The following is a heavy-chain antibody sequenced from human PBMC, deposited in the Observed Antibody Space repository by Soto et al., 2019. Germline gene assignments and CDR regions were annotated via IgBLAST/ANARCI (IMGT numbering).Heavy chain of an antibody. J-gene: IGHJ3*02. CDR2: IYHSGST. CDR3: ARVDHYYDSSGYSDAFDI. CDR1: GGSISSSNW. V-gene: IGHV4-4*02. D-gene: IGHD3-22*01. Sequence: ASETLSLTCAVSGGSISSSNWWSWVRQPPGKGLEWIGEIYHSGSTNYNPSLKSRVTISVDKSKNQFSLKLSSVTAADTAAYYCARVDHYYDSSGYSDAFDIWGQGTMVTVSS.